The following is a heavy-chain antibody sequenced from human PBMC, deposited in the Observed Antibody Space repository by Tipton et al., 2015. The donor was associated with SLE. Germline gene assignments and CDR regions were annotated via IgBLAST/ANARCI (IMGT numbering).Heavy chain of an antibody. CDR1: GGSFTSGTYY. D-gene: IGHD6-13*01. Sequence: TLSLTCTVSGGSFTSGTYYWSWIRQPAGKGLEWIGRIYTSGSTNYNPSLKSRVTISVDTSKNQFSLKLSSVTAADTAVYYCARQPIAAAGTSNYFDSWGQGTLVTVSS. V-gene: IGHV4-61*02. CDR2: IYTSGST. CDR3: ARQPIAAAGTSNYFDS. J-gene: IGHJ4*02.